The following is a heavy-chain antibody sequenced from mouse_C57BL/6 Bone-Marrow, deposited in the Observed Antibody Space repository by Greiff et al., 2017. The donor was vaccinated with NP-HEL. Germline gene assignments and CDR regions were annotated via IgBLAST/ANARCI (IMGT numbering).Heavy chain of an antibody. CDR1: GYTFTSYW. CDR2: IHPNSGST. V-gene: IGHV1-64*01. J-gene: IGHJ4*01. Sequence: QVQLQQPGAELVKPGASVKLSCKASGYTFTSYWMHWVKQRPGQGLEWIGMIHPNSGSTNYNEKFKSKATLTVDKSSSTAYMQLSSLTSEDSAVYYGASYYRRGYAMDYWGQGTSVTVSS. D-gene: IGHD2-14*01. CDR3: ASYYRRGYAMDY.